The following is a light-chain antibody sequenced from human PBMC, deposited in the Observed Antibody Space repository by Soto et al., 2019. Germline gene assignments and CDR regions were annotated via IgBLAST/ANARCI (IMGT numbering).Light chain of an antibody. CDR2: GAS. CDR3: QQYNNWPFT. CDR1: QSISSN. Sequence: EIVMTQSPATLSVSPGERATLSCRASQSISSNLAWYQQNPGQAPRLLIYGASTRATGIPATFSGSGSGTEFTLTISSLQAEYFAVYYCQQYNNWPFTFGPGTKVDSK. J-gene: IGKJ3*01. V-gene: IGKV3-15*01.